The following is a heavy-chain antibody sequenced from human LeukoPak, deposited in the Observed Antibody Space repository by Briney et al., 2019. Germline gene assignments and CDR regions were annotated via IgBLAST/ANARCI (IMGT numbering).Heavy chain of an antibody. J-gene: IGHJ4*02. V-gene: IGHV2-5*01. CDR1: GFSLSTSGVG. CDR2: IYWNDDK. Sequence: SGPTLVKXTQTLTLTCTFSGFSLSTSGVGVDWIRQPPGKALEWLALIYWNDDKRYSPSLKSRLTITKDTSKNQVVLTMTNMDPVDTATYYCAHSTYYYDSSGQGGVDYWGQGTLVTVSS. CDR3: AHSTYYYDSSGQGGVDY. D-gene: IGHD3-22*01.